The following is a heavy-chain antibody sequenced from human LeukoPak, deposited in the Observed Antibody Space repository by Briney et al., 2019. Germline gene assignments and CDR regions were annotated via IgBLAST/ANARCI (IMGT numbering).Heavy chain of an antibody. D-gene: IGHD5-12*01. CDR1: GFTFSSYW. V-gene: IGHV3-7*01. J-gene: IGHJ6*02. CDR2: INHNGNVN. CDR3: AKAYGGYESHYYYYGMDV. Sequence: GGSLRLSCAASGFTFSSYWMNWARQAPGKGLEWVASINHNGNVNYYVDSVKGRFTISRDNSKNTLYLQMNSLRAEDTAVYYCAKAYGGYESHYYYYGMDVWGQGTTVTVSS.